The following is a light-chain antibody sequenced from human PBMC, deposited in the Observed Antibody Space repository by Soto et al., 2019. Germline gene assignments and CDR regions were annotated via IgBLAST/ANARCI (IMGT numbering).Light chain of an antibody. CDR3: CSYPTWKTLF. CDR1: SSDVGGYNF. Sequence: QSALTQPASVSGSPGQSITISCTGTSSDVGGYNFVSWYQHLPGKAPKLMISEVSNRPSGVSDRFSGSKSGNTASLTISGLQTEDEADYYCCSYPTWKTLFFGGGTKLTVL. J-gene: IGLJ2*01. CDR2: EVS. V-gene: IGLV2-14*01.